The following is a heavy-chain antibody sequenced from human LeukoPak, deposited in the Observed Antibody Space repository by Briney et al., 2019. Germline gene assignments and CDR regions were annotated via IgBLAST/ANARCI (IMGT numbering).Heavy chain of an antibody. Sequence: GGSLRLSCLASGFTFRDYYMTWIRQAPGKGLEWISFISSSSYIYYADSVKGRFTISRDNAKNSLYLQMNSLRAEDTAVYYCARAPSNAHFDYWGQGTLVTVSS. CDR2: ISSSSYI. J-gene: IGHJ4*02. CDR1: GFTFRDYY. V-gene: IGHV3-69-1*01. CDR3: ARAPSNAHFDY. D-gene: IGHD3-3*02.